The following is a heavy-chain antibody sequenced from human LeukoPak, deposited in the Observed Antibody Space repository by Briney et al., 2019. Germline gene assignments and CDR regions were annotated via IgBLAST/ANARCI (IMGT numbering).Heavy chain of an antibody. CDR2: INPSSGGT. V-gene: IGHV1-2*02. CDR1: RYSFTGFY. J-gene: IGHJ4*02. CDR3: ARDGVPIEY. Sequence: GASLKVSCKASRYSFTGFYVNWVRQAPGQGLEWMGWINPSSGGTNVVEKFQGRVTLTRDTSITTAFMELSSLTSDDTAVYYCARDGVPIEYWGQGTLVTVSS. D-gene: IGHD3-16*01.